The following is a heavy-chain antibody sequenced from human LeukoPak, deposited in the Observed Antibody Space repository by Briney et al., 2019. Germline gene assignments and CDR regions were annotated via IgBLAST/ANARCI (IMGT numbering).Heavy chain of an antibody. D-gene: IGHD1-26*01. Sequence: ASVKVSCKASGYTFTSYAMNWVRQAPGQGLEWMGWINTNTGNPTYAQGFTGRFVFSLDTSVSTAYLQISSLKAEDTAVYHCARDSVVGATTYYYYMDVWGKGTTVTVSS. CDR1: GYTFTSYA. CDR3: ARDSVVGATTYYYYMDV. V-gene: IGHV7-4-1*02. J-gene: IGHJ6*03. CDR2: INTNTGNP.